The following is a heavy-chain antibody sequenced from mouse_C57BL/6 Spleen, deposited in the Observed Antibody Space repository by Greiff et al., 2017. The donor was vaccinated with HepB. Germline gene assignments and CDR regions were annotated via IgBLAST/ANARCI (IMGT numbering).Heavy chain of an antibody. CDR3: ARKGDGCYDDAMDY. CDR2: IWSDVGT. Sequence: VQLQQSGPGLVQPSQSLSITCTVSGFSLTSYGVHWVRQSPGKGLEWLGGIWSDVGTDYYAPFISRLSISKEDTTNHVFFKMNSLETADTAIYYCARKGDGCYDDAMDYWGQGTSVTVSS. V-gene: IGHV2-2*01. J-gene: IGHJ4*01. D-gene: IGHD2-3*01. CDR1: GFSLTSYG.